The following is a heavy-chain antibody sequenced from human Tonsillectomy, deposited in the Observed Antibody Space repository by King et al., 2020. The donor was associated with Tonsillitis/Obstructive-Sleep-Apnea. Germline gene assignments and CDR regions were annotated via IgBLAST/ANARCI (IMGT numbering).Heavy chain of an antibody. V-gene: IGHV1-69*09. CDR2: IIPIIDIT. D-gene: IGHD1-26*01. Sequence: VQLVESGAEVKKPGSSVKVSCKASGGTFSSYAINWVRQAPGQGLEWLGRIIPIIDITNYAQKFQGRVTITADKSTNTAYMEVNGLRSEDTADYYCASGITATLGDAFDIWGQRTMGTGS. J-gene: IGHJ3*02. CDR1: GGTFSSYA. CDR3: ASGITATLGDAFDI.